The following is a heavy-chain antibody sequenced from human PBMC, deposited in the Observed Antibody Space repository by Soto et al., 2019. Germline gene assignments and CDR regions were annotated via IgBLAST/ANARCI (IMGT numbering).Heavy chain of an antibody. V-gene: IGHV1-18*01. D-gene: IGHD3-16*01. CDR3: ARTLRGGVWFDP. CDR2: ISGYNGNT. J-gene: IGHJ5*02. CDR1: GYTFTSYG. Sequence: AASVKVSCKPSGYTFTSYGISWVRQAPGQGLEWMGWISGYNGNTNYAQKLQGRVTMTTDTSTSTAYMELRSLRSDDTAVYYCARTLRGGVWFDPWGQGTLVTVSS.